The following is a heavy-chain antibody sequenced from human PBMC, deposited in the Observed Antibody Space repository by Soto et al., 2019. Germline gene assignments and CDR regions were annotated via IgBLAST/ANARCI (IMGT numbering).Heavy chain of an antibody. V-gene: IGHV3-30-3*01. CDR1: GFTFSSYA. Sequence: GGSLRLSCAASGFTFSSYAMHWVRQAPGKGLEWVAVISYDGSNKYYADSVKGRFTISRDNSKNTLYLQMNSLRAEDTAVYYCAGYYYGMDVWGQGTTVTVS. CDR3: AGYYYGMDV. J-gene: IGHJ6*02. CDR2: ISYDGSNK.